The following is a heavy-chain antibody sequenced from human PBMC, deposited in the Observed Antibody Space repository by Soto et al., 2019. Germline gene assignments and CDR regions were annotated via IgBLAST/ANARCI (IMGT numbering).Heavy chain of an antibody. CDR2: ITPMFGTA. Sequence: GASVKVSCKASGGTFSRNAISWVRQAPGQGLEWMGGITPMFGTANYAQRFQGRVTITADESTSTAYMQLSSLRSDDTAVYYCAQTLGLAVAGPGRFDLWGRGTLVTVSS. V-gene: IGHV1-69*13. J-gene: IGHJ2*01. D-gene: IGHD6-19*01. CDR1: GGTFSRNA. CDR3: AQTLGLAVAGPGRFDL.